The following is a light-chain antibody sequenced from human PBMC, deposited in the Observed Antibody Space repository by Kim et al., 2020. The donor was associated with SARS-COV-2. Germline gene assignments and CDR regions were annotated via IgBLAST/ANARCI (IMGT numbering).Light chain of an antibody. CDR3: QAWDGSTVV. Sequence: SYELTQPPSVSVSPGQTAIITCSGDKLGDKYACWYQQKPGQSPVLVIYQDNIRPSGIPERFAGSNSGNTATLTISGTQAMDEADYYCQAWDGSTVVFGGGTQLTVL. V-gene: IGLV3-1*01. CDR1: KLGDKY. J-gene: IGLJ2*01. CDR2: QDN.